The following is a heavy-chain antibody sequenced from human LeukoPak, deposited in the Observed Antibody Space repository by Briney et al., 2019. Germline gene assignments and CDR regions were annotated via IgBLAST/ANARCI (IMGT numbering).Heavy chain of an antibody. CDR1: GFRLSDYW. CDR3: ARCSNAVCTLGMDV. CDR2: INHDGSEK. D-gene: IGHD2-8*01. V-gene: IGHV3-7*03. J-gene: IGHJ6*02. Sequence: GGSLRLSCAASGFRLSDYWMSWVSQAPGKGLEWVTNINHDGSEKYYVDPARGRFTISRDNAKHSLYLEMNSLRAEDTAVYYCARCSNAVCTLGMDVWGQGTAVTVSS.